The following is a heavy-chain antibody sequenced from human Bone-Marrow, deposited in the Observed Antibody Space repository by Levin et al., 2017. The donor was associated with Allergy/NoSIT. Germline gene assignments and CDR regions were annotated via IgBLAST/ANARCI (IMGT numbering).Heavy chain of an antibody. Sequence: GGSLRLSCKASGYIFFNYGINWVRQVPGQGLEWMGWISSFNGDANYAHNVQGRVTMTADPSTTTAYLDLRNLTSGDTAVYYCARDPVAFEEYWGQGTLVIVSS. CDR2: ISSFNGDA. CDR3: ARDPVAFEEY. J-gene: IGHJ4*02. CDR1: GYIFFNYG. V-gene: IGHV1-18*01.